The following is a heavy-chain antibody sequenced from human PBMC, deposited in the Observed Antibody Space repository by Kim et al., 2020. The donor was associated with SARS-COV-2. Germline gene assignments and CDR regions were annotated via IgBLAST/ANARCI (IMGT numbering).Heavy chain of an antibody. D-gene: IGHD1-26*01. J-gene: IGHJ4*02. Sequence: GGSLRLSCAVSGFTFSSYAMSWVRQAPGKGLEWVSAISGSGGSTYYADSVKGRFTISRDNSKNTLYLQMNSLRAEDTAVYYCARGEWELLRRVMYYFDYWGQGTLVTVSS. V-gene: IGHV3-23*01. CDR3: ARGEWELLRRVMYYFDY. CDR2: ISGSGGST. CDR1: GFTFSSYA.